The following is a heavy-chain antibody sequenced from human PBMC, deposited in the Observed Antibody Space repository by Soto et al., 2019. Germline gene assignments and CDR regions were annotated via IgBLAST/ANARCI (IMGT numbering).Heavy chain of an antibody. CDR1: GFTFSTYA. CDR3: VKGYWKGDV. CDR2: ISGSGGSI. V-gene: IGHV3-23*01. D-gene: IGHD1-1*01. J-gene: IGHJ6*02. Sequence: EVQLLESGGGLVQPGGSLRLSRAASGFTFSTYAMNWVRQAPGNGLEWVSAISGSGGSIHYADSVKGRFTISRDNSKSTLYLQMNSLRDEDTAVYHCVKGYWKGDVWGQGTTVTVSS.